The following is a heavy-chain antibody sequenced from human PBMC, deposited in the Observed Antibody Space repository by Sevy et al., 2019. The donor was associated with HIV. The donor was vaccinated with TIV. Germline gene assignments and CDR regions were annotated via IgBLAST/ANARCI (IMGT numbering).Heavy chain of an antibody. CDR2: KTGSAGVT. CDR3: AKGRIPSIGTLGPFDS. D-gene: IGHD6-6*01. J-gene: IGHJ4*02. CDR1: GFSLSNYA. V-gene: IGHV3-23*01. Sequence: GGSLRLSCAASGFSLSNYAMRWVRQAPGKGLEWISTKTGSAGVTYYADSVKGRFTISRDNSKNTLFLQMNSLRAEDTALYYCAKGRIPSIGTLGPFDSWGQGTLFTVSS.